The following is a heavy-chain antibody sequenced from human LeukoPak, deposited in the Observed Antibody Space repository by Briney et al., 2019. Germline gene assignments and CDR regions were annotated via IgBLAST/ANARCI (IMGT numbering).Heavy chain of an antibody. CDR1: GVSISSSNSY. CDR2: IYYSRNT. D-gene: IGHD2-2*01. J-gene: IGHJ6*03. CDR3: ARKGGYCSSTSCYRGYYYYYYMDV. Sequence: SETLSLTCTVSGVSISSSNSYWGWIRQPPGKGLEWIGSIYYSRNTYYNASLKSQVSLSIDTSKNRFSLWLTSVTAADTAVYYCARKGGYCSSTSCYRGYYYYYYMDVWGKGTTVTISS. V-gene: IGHV4-39*01.